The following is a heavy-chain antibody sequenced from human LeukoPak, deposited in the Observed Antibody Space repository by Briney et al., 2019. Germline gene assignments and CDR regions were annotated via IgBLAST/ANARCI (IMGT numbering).Heavy chain of an antibody. V-gene: IGHV4-59*01. CDR2: IYYSGST. J-gene: IGHJ3*02. CDR1: GYSISSYY. Sequence: SETLSLTCTVSGYSISSYYWSWIRQPPGKGLEWIGYIYYSGSTNYNPSLKSRVTISVDTSKNQFSLKLSSVTAADTAVYYCARGGVDSGSYWVGALGSSRVRDDGAFDIWGQGTMVTVSS. CDR3: ARGGVDSGSYWVGALGSSRVRDDGAFDI. D-gene: IGHD1-26*01.